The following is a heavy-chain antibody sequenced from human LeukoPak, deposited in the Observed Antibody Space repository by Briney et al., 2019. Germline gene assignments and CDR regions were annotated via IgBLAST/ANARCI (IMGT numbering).Heavy chain of an antibody. Sequence: GGSLRLSCAASGFIFSSYAMSWVRQAPGKGLEWVSAISGSGGSTYYADSVKGRFTISRDNSKNTLYLQMNSLRAEDTAVYYCAKDATDYVWGSYREDYWGQGTLVTVSS. D-gene: IGHD3-16*01. V-gene: IGHV3-23*01. J-gene: IGHJ4*02. CDR2: ISGSGGST. CDR1: GFIFSSYA. CDR3: AKDATDYVWGSYREDY.